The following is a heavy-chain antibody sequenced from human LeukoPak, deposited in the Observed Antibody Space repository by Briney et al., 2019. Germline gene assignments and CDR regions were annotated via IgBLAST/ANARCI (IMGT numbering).Heavy chain of an antibody. Sequence: GGSLRLSCAASGFTFSNYGMHWVRQAPGKGLEWVTFIRYDGSHKYYAESVKGRFTISRDNSKNTLYPQMNSLRTEDTAVYYCAKDQFTMVRGVSYWFDPWGQGTLVTVSS. D-gene: IGHD3-10*01. J-gene: IGHJ5*02. CDR1: GFTFSNYG. CDR2: IRYDGSHK. CDR3: AKDQFTMVRGVSYWFDP. V-gene: IGHV3-30*02.